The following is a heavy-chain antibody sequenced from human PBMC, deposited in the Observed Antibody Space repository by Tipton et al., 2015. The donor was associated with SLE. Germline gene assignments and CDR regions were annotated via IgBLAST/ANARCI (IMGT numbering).Heavy chain of an antibody. CDR1: GGSISSGGYY. Sequence: TLSLTCTVSGGSISSGGYYWSWIRQHPGKGLEWIGSIFYTGSTYYNPSLNSRLSFSIDTSENHFSLRLNSVTAADTAVYYCARRHYSGPFDSWGQGTLVTVSS. J-gene: IGHJ4*02. V-gene: IGHV4-39*07. D-gene: IGHD5-12*01. CDR3: ARRHYSGPFDS. CDR2: IFYTGST.